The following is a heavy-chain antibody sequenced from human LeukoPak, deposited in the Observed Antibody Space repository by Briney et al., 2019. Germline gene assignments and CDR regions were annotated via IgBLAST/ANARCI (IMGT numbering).Heavy chain of an antibody. Sequence: SETLSLTCAVYGGSFSDNYWSWIRQPPGKGLEWIGESSHSGSTNYNPSLSGRVAISLDKSRNHFTLMVTAVTAADTAFYYCARKGPEHLPTYFDHWGRGILVTVSS. CDR3: ARKGPEHLPTYFDH. CDR1: GGSFSDNY. CDR2: SSHSGST. J-gene: IGHJ4*02. V-gene: IGHV4-34*01. D-gene: IGHD2-21*01.